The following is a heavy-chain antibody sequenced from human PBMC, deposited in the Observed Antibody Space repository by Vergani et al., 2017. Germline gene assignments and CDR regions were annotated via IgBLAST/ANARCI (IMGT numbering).Heavy chain of an antibody. CDR1: GFTFSSYA. CDR2: ISYDGSNK. J-gene: IGHJ6*03. CDR3: ARRGLNYSNYVVPRGGYMDV. V-gene: IGHV3-30-3*01. Sequence: QVQLVESGGGVVQPGRSLRLSCAASGFTFSSYAMHWVRQAPGKGLEWVAVISYDGSNKYYADSVKGRFTISRDNSKNTLYLQMNSLRAEDTAVYYCARRGLNYSNYVVPRGGYMDVWGKGTTVTVSS. D-gene: IGHD4-11*01.